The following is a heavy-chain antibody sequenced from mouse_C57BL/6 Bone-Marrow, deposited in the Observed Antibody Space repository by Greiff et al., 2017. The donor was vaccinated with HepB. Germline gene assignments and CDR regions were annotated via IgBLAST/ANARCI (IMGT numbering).Heavy chain of an antibody. CDR3: ARRPYGSSWFAY. CDR2: ISSGGSYT. CDR1: GFTFSSYG. V-gene: IGHV5-6*01. Sequence: EVHLVESGGDLVKPGGSLKLSCAASGFTFSSYGMSWVRQTPDKRLEWVATISSGGSYTYYPDSVKGRFTISRDNAKNTPYLQMSSLKSEDTAMYYCARRPYGSSWFAYWGQGTLVTVSA. J-gene: IGHJ3*01. D-gene: IGHD1-1*01.